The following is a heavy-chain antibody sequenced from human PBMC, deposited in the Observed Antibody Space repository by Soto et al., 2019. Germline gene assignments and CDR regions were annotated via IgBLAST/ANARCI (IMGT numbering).Heavy chain of an antibody. CDR3: ARKGRLSIAARTQNWFDP. CDR2: MNPNSGNT. CDR1: GHTFTSYD. J-gene: IGHJ5*02. Sequence: ASVKVSCKASGHTFTSYDINWVRQATGQGLEWMGWMNPNSGNTGYALKFQGRVTMTRNTSISTAYMELSSLRSEDMAVYYCARKGRLSIAARTQNWFDPWGQGTLVTVSS. D-gene: IGHD6-6*01. V-gene: IGHV1-8*01.